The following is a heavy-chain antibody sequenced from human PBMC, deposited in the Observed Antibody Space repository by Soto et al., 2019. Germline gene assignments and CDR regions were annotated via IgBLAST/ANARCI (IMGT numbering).Heavy chain of an antibody. CDR2: ISAYNGNT. D-gene: IGHD2-15*01. V-gene: IGHV1-18*04. CDR1: GYTFTSCY. CDR3: AVGYCSGGSCYFDY. J-gene: IGHJ4*02. Sequence: ASVKVSCKASGYTFTSCYIHWVRQAPGQGLEWMGWISAYNGNTNYAQKLQGRVTMTTDTSTSTAYMELRSLRSDDTAVYYCAVGYCSGGSCYFDYWGQGTLVTVSS.